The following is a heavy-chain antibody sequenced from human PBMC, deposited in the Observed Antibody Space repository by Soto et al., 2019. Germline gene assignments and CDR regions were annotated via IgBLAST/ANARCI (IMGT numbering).Heavy chain of an antibody. D-gene: IGHD4-17*01. V-gene: IGHV4-39*01. CDR1: GGSIISSSYY. J-gene: IGHJ2*01. Sequence: SVTLSLTCTVSGGSIISSSYYWGWIRQPPGKGLEWIGSIYYSGSTYYNPSLKSRVTISVDTSKNQFSPKLSSVTAADTAVYYCARVYGDYVNWYFDLWGRGTLVTVS. CDR3: ARVYGDYVNWYFDL. CDR2: IYYSGST.